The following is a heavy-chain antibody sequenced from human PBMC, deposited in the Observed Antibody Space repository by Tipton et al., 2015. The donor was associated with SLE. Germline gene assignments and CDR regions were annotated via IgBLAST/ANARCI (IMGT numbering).Heavy chain of an antibody. D-gene: IGHD2-21*02. CDR2: ISSGSSYI. V-gene: IGHV3-21*03. Sequence: SLRLSCAASGFSFSSYSMNWVRQAPGKGLEWVSFISSGSSYIYYPDSMKGRFTISRDNAQNSLYLPMNSLTADDTAVYYCAIVVVVSGYDAFDMWGQGTMVTVSS. J-gene: IGHJ3*02. CDR3: AIVVVVSGYDAFDM. CDR1: GFSFSSYS.